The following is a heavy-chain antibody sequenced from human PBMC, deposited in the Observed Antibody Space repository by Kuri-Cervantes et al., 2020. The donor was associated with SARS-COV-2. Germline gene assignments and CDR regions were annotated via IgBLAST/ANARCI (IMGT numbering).Heavy chain of an antibody. V-gene: IGHV4-34*01. CDR2: ITHTGTT. Sequence: ESLKISCVVSGSSFSGYYWSWIRQPPGKGLEWIGEITHTGTTNYNASLKSRVIISLDMSKKQFSLRLTSVTAADTGLYFCARGRTTDPDSWGQGTLVTVSS. J-gene: IGHJ5*02. D-gene: IGHD4-17*01. CDR1: GSSFSGYY. CDR3: ARGRTTDPDS.